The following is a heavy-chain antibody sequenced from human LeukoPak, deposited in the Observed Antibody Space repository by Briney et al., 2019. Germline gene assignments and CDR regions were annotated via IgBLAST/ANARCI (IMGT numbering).Heavy chain of an antibody. CDR3: AKSRGIYYYYGMDV. D-gene: IGHD5-24*01. J-gene: IGHJ6*02. V-gene: IGHV3-9*01. CDR2: ISWNSGSI. Sequence: PGGSLRLSCAASGFTFDDYAMHWVRQAPGKGLEWVSSISWNSGSIGYADSVKGRFTISRDNAKNSLYLQMNSLRAEDTALYYCAKSRGIYYYYGMDVWGQGTTVTVSS. CDR1: GFTFDDYA.